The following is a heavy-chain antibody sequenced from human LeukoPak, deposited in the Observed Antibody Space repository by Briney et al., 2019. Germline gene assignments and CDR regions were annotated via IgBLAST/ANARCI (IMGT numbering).Heavy chain of an antibody. CDR3: AKDRRGPEGLTYDPTSLDIVLMVYAPAPVFPIEY. CDR1: GFTFSSYS. D-gene: IGHD2-8*01. J-gene: IGHJ4*02. CDR2: ISSRSSYI. V-gene: IGHV3-21*04. Sequence: GGSLRLSCAASGFTFSSYSMNWVRQAPGKGLEWVSSISSRSSYIYYADSVKGRFTISRDNAKNSLYLQMNSLRAEDTAVYYCAKDRRGPEGLTYDPTSLDIVLMVYAPAPVFPIEYWGQGTLVTVSS.